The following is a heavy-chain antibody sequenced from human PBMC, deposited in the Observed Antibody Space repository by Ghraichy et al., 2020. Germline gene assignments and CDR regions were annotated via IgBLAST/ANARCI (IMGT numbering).Heavy chain of an antibody. CDR3: ARDVVAVAGVNWFDP. CDR1: GFTFSSYS. V-gene: IGHV3-21*01. CDR2: ISSSSSYI. D-gene: IGHD6-19*01. Sequence: GGSLRLSCAASGFTFSSYSMNWVRQAPGKGLEWVSSISSSSSYIYYADSVKGRFTISRDNAKNSLYLQMNSLRAEDTAVYYCARDVVAVAGVNWFDPWGQGTLVTVSS. J-gene: IGHJ5*02.